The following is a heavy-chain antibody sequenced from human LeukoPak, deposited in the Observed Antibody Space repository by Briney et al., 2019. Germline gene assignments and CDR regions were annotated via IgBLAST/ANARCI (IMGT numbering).Heavy chain of an antibody. CDR2: ISYDGSNK. D-gene: IGHD6-13*01. J-gene: IGHJ6*02. Sequence: PGGSLRLSCAASGFTFSSYAMHWVRQAPGKGLEWVAVISYDGSNKYYADSVKGRFTISRDNSKNTLYLQMNSLRAEDTALYYCAKDSIAAASSEAGYYYYYYGLDIWGQGTPVTVSS. V-gene: IGHV3-30-3*01. CDR1: GFTFSSYA. CDR3: AKDSIAAASSEAGYYYYYYGLDI.